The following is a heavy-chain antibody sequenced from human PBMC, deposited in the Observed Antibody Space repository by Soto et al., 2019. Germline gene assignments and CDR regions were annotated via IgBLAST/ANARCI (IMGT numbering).Heavy chain of an antibody. D-gene: IGHD3-10*01. CDR3: ARDELLWFGELVPYYYGMDV. J-gene: IGHJ6*02. V-gene: IGHV3-74*01. CDR1: GFTFSSYW. CDR2: INSDGSST. Sequence: GGSLRLSCAASGFTFSSYWMHWVRQAPGKGLVWVSRINSDGSSTSYADSVKGRFTISRDNAKNTLYLQMNSLRAEDTAVYYCARDELLWFGELVPYYYGMDVWGQGTTVTVSS.